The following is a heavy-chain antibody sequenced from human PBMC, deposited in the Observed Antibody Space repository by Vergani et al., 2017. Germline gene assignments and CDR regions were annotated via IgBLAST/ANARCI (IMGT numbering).Heavy chain of an antibody. V-gene: IGHV4-59*01. CDR1: GGSISSYY. J-gene: IGHJ5*02. CDR2: IYYSGST. CDR3: ARGTPSAARPRGSWFDP. D-gene: IGHD6-6*01. Sequence: QVQLQESGPGLVKPSETLSLTCTVSGGSISSYYWSWIRQPPGKGLEWIGYIYYSGSTNYNPSLKSRATISVDTSKNPFSLKLSSVTAADTAVYYCARGTPSAARPRGSWFDPWGQGTLVTVSS.